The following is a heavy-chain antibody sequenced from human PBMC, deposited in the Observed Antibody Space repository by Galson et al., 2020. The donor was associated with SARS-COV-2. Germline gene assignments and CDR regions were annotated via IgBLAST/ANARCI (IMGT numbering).Heavy chain of an antibody. V-gene: IGHV3-7*01. CDR2: INQAGSET. CDR3: ATLTWGYFSVFDY. CDR1: GFTFSNHW. Sequence: GESLKISCAASGFTFSNHWINWVRQAPGTGLEWVANINQAGSETNYVDSVRGRFSISRDNAKNSLFLQMNRLRAEDTAMYYCATLTWGYFSVFDYWGQGSLVTVSS. D-gene: IGHD3-22*01. J-gene: IGHJ4*02.